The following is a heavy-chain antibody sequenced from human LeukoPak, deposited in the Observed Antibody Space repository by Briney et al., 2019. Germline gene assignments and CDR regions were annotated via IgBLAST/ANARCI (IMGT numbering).Heavy chain of an antibody. Sequence: PGGSLRLSCAASGFTFSSYWMSWVRQAPGKGLEWVANIKEDGSEKYYVDSVKGRFTISRDNAKNSLYLQMNSLRVEDTAVYYCARAGPAAGIYFDYWGQGTLVTASS. V-gene: IGHV3-7*01. D-gene: IGHD6-25*01. CDR1: GFTFSSYW. J-gene: IGHJ4*02. CDR3: ARAGPAAGIYFDY. CDR2: IKEDGSEK.